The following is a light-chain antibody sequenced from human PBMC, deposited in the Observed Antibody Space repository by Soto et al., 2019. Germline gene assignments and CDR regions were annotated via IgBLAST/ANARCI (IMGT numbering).Light chain of an antibody. CDR1: SSDVGVYRY. CDR3: SSTSSGTLVL. J-gene: IGLJ2*01. V-gene: IGLV2-14*03. Sequence: QSALTQPASVSGSPGQSITISCTGTSSDVGVYRYVSWYKQHPDKAPKLMIYDVSHRPSGVSNRFSGSKSGNTASLTISGLQAEDEATYYCSSTSSGTLVLFGGGTKVTVL. CDR2: DVS.